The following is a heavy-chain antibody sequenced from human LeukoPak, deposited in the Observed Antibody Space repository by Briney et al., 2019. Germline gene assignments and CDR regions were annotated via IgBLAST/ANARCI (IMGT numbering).Heavy chain of an antibody. CDR1: GGSISIGDYY. CDR2: FYYSGST. CDR3: ARVYYGSGSYPTLYYYYYMDV. J-gene: IGHJ6*03. V-gene: IGHV4-30-4*08. Sequence: PSQTLSLTCTVSGGSISIGDYYWSWIRQPPGRGLEWIGYFYYSGSTYYNPSLKSRVTISVDTSKNQFSLKLSSVTAADTAVYYCARVYYGSGSYPTLYYYYYMDVWGKGTTVTVSS. D-gene: IGHD3-10*01.